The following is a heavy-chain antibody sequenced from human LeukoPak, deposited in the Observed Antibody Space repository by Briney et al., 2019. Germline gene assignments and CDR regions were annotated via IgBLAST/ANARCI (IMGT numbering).Heavy chain of an antibody. CDR2: INPSDGST. Sequence: ASVKVSCKASGYTFTSYYLHWVRQAPGRGLEWMGIINPSDGSTTYAQKFQGRVTMTRDTSTSTVYMELSSLRSEDTAMYYCARGVNYEGFDYWGQGTLVTVSS. J-gene: IGHJ4*02. CDR1: GYTFTSYY. D-gene: IGHD4-11*01. V-gene: IGHV1-46*01. CDR3: ARGVNYEGFDY.